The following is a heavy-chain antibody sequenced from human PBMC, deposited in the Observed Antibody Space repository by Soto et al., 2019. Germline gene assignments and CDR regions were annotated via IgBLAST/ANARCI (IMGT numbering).Heavy chain of an antibody. CDR1: GGSFSGYY. J-gene: IGHJ5*02. D-gene: IGHD3-10*01. V-gene: IGHV4-34*01. CDR2: INHSGST. Sequence: PSETLSLTCAVYGGSFSGYYWSWIRQPPGKRLEWIGEINHSGSTNYNPSLKSRVTISVDTSKNQFSLKLSSVTAADTAVYYCARRSNPYYYGSGSYYKNNWFDPWGQGTLVTVSS. CDR3: ARRSNPYYYGSGSYYKNNWFDP.